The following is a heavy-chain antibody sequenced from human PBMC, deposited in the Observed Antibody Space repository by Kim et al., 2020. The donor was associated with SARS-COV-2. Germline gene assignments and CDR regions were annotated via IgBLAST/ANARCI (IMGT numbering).Heavy chain of an antibody. J-gene: IGHJ4*02. CDR1: GFTFSSYA. Sequence: GGSLRLSCAASGFTFSSYAMSWVRQAPGKGLEWVSAISGSGGSTYYADSVKGRFTISRDNSKNTLYLQMNSLRAEDTAVYYCSKFRAVAGTGRIDYFDYWGQGTLVTVS. CDR2: ISGSGGST. CDR3: SKFRAVAGTGRIDYFDY. V-gene: IGHV3-23*01. D-gene: IGHD6-19*01.